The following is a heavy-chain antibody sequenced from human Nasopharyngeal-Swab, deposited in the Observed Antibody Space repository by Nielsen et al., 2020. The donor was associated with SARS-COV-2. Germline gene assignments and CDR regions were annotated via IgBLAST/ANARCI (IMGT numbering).Heavy chain of an antibody. V-gene: IGHV3-64*01. CDR1: GFNLRSYA. CDR3: ARALGGHPDS. Sequence: GRSLRLSCAASGFNLRSYAMHWVRQAPGKGLEYVSVISGDGGTTFYANSVKGRFTISRYTSKNTLYLQMGSLRPEDTAVYYCARALGGHPDSWGQGTLVTISS. J-gene: IGHJ5*01. CDR2: ISGDGGTT. D-gene: IGHD2-15*01.